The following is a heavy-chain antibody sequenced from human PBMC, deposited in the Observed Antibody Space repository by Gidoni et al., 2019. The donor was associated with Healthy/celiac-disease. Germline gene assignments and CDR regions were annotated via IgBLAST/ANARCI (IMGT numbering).Heavy chain of an antibody. CDR1: GFTFSSYW. V-gene: IGHV3-7*01. CDR3: ARDGDFDY. J-gene: IGHJ4*02. CDR2: IKQDGSEK. Sequence: VQLVASGGALVQPARSLRLSCPASGFTFSSYWMSWVRQAPGKCLEWGANIKQDGSEKYYVDSGKGRFTISRDNAKNSLYLQMNSLRAEDTAVYYCARDGDFDYWGQGTLVTVSS.